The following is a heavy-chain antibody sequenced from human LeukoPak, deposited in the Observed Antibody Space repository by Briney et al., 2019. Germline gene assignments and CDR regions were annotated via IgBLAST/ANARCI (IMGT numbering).Heavy chain of an antibody. CDR1: GGSISSSSYY. J-gene: IGHJ4*02. Sequence: SETLSLTCTVSGGSISSSSYYWGWIRQPPGKGLEWIRSIYYSGSTNYNPSLKSRVTMSVDTSKNQFSLKLSSVTAADTAVYYCASEAYYYDSSGYYKYWGQGTLVTVSS. V-gene: IGHV4-39*07. CDR2: IYYSGST. D-gene: IGHD3-22*01. CDR3: ASEAYYYDSSGYYKY.